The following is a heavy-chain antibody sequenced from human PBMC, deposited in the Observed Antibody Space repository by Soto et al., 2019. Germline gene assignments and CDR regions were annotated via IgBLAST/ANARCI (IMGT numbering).Heavy chain of an antibody. CDR3: VRYGGNPDCSYWYFGP. D-gene: IGHD2-15*01. J-gene: IGHJ2*01. CDR1: GGSFSGYY. Sequence: QVQLQQWGAGLLKPSKTLSLSCAVYGGSFSGYYWSWIRQFPGKGLEWIGEINHSGSTNYNPSLKSRVTISIDTSKNQFSLKLGSVSAADTAVYYCVRYGGNPDCSYWYFGPWGRGTLVTVSS. V-gene: IGHV4-34*01. CDR2: INHSGST.